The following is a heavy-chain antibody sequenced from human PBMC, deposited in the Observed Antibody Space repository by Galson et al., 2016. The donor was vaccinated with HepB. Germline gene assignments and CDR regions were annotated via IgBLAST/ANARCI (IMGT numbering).Heavy chain of an antibody. CDR1: GFSLSTSGVG. V-gene: IGHV2-5*01. D-gene: IGHD3-10*01. CDR2: IYWNDDK. Sequence: PALVKPTQTLTLTCTFSGFSLSTSGVGVGWIRQPPGKALEWLALIYWNDDKRYSPSLKSRLTITKDTSKNQVVLTMTNMDPVDTATYFCAHWAGANCYASEAQVVFDIWGQGTMVTVSS. J-gene: IGHJ3*02. CDR3: AHWAGANCYASEAQVVFDI.